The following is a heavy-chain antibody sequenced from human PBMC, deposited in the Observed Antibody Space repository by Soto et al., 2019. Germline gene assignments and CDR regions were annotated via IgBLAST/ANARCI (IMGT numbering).Heavy chain of an antibody. Sequence: GGSLRLSCAASGFTFSSYGMHWVRQAPGKGLEWVAVIWYDGSNKYYADSVKGRFTIPRDNSKNTLYLQMNSLRAEDTAVYYCARGRGYSYGYYFDYWGQGTLVTVSS. V-gene: IGHV3-33*01. D-gene: IGHD5-18*01. CDR3: ARGRGYSYGYYFDY. J-gene: IGHJ4*02. CDR1: GFTFSSYG. CDR2: IWYDGSNK.